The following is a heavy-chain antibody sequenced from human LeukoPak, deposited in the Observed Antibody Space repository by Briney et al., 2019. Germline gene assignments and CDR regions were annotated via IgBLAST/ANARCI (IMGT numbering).Heavy chain of an antibody. CDR1: GFTVSSNY. Sequence: PEGSLRLSCAASGFTVSSNYMSWVRQAPGKGLEWVSVLYSGGSKYYADSVKGRFTISRDTSKNTLYLQMNSLRAEDTAVYYCARVFGATNFDYWGQGTLVTVSS. D-gene: IGHD4/OR15-4a*01. CDR2: LYSGGSK. V-gene: IGHV3-66*01. J-gene: IGHJ4*02. CDR3: ARVFGATNFDY.